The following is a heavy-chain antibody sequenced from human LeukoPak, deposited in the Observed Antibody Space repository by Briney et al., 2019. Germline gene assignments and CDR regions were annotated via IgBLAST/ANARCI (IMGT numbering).Heavy chain of an antibody. CDR3: ARQISDYYYYYMDV. J-gene: IGHJ6*03. CDR1: GGSISSSNYY. V-gene: IGHV4-39*01. Sequence: SETLSLTCTVSGGSISSSNYYWGWIRQPPGQGLEWIGTIYYSGTTYYNPSLESRVTISEDTSKNQFSLTLRSVTAADTAVYYCARQISDYYYYYMDVWGKGTTVTVSS. CDR2: IYYSGTT. D-gene: IGHD3-10*01.